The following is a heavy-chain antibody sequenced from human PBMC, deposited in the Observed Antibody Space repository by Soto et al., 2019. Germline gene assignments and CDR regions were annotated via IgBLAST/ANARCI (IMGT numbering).Heavy chain of an antibody. CDR2: INPNSGGT. D-gene: IGHD4-17*01. CDR3: ARARATVTFDAFDI. J-gene: IGHJ3*02. V-gene: IGHV1-2*04. CDR1: GYTFTGYY. Sequence: ASVKVSCKASGYTFTGYYMHWVRQAPGQGLEWMGWINPNSGGTNYAQKFQGWVTMTRDTSISTAYMELSRLRSDDTAVYYCARARATVTFDAFDIWGQGTMVTVSS.